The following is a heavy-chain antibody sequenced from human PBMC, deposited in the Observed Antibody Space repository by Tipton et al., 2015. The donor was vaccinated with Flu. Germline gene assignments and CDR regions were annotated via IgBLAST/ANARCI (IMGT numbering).Heavy chain of an antibody. CDR2: IYNGGSP. D-gene: IGHD6-13*01. CDR3: ARVGWQQPSPYY. V-gene: IGHV4-31*03. CDR1: GASISSNGYY. J-gene: IGHJ4*02. Sequence: TLSLTCTVSGASISSNGYYWTWIRQHPGEGLEWIGYIYNGGSPAYNSSLKSRVSISIDTSKYQFSLNMRSVTAADTAVYYCARVGWQQPSPYYWGQGTSVTVSS.